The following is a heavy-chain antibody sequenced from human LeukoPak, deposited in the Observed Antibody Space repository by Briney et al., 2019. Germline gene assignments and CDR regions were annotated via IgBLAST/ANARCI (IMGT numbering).Heavy chain of an antibody. Sequence: ASVKVSCKASGGTFSSYAISWVRQAPGQGLEWMGGIIPIFGTANYAQKFQGRVTITTDESTSTAYMELSSLRSEDTAVYYCARSIVVVPAARSPGGAFDIWGQGTMVTVSS. J-gene: IGHJ3*02. D-gene: IGHD2-2*01. CDR1: GGTFSSYA. V-gene: IGHV1-69*05. CDR2: IIPIFGTA. CDR3: ARSIVVVPAARSPGGAFDI.